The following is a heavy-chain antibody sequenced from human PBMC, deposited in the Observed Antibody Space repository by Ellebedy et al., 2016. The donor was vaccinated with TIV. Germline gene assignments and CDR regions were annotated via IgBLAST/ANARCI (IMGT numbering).Heavy chain of an antibody. Sequence: GESLKISXATSGITFSHAWMTWVRQTPGKGLEWVGRINSKTEGGTTEYAAPVKGRFTISRDDSKTTVYLQMNSLKTEDTAVYYCTRVFRGGSLDYWGQGTLVTVSS. J-gene: IGHJ4*02. CDR3: TRVFRGGSLDY. V-gene: IGHV3-15*01. CDR1: GITFSHAW. CDR2: INSKTEGGTT. D-gene: IGHD3-10*01.